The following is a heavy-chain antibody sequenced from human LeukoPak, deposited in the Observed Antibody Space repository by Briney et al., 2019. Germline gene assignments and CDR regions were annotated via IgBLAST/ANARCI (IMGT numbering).Heavy chain of an antibody. Sequence: QPGGSLRLSCAASGFTVSSNYMSWVRQAPGKGLEWVSVIYSGGSTYYADSVKGRFTISRDNSKKTLYLQMNSLRAEDTAVYYCARDISSGWYFDYWGQGTLVTVSS. D-gene: IGHD6-19*01. CDR3: ARDISSGWYFDY. V-gene: IGHV3-66*01. CDR2: IYSGGST. CDR1: GFTVSSNY. J-gene: IGHJ4*02.